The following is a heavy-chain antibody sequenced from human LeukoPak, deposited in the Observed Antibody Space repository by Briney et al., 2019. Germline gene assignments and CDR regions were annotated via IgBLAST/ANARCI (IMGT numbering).Heavy chain of an antibody. V-gene: IGHV3-48*03. CDR3: ARERLPRGNVDY. D-gene: IGHD1-1*01. Sequence: GGSLRLSCAASGFTFSSYEMNWVRQAPGKGLEWVSYISSSGSTIYYADSVKGRFTISRDNAKNPLYLQMNSLRAEDTAVYYCARERLPRGNVDYWGQGTLVTASS. J-gene: IGHJ4*02. CDR2: ISSSGSTI. CDR1: GFTFSSYE.